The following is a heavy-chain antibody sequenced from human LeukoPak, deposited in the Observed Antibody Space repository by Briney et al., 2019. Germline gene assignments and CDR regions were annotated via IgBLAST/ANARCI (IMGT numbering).Heavy chain of an antibody. CDR1: GFTVSSNY. CDR2: IYSGGST. V-gene: IGHV3-53*01. J-gene: IGHJ1*01. D-gene: IGHD4-17*01. Sequence: GRSLRLSCAASGFTVSSNYMSWVRQAPGKGLEWVSVIYSGGSTYYADSVKGRFTISRDNSKNTLYLQMNSLRAEDTAVYYCASLDGDYSREYFQHWGQGTLVTVSS. CDR3: ASLDGDYSREYFQH.